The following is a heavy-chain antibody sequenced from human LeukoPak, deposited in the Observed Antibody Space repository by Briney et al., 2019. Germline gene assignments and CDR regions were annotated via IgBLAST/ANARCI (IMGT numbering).Heavy chain of an antibody. CDR1: GYTFTSYG. D-gene: IGHD6-19*01. Sequence: SVKVSCKASGYTFTSYGISWVRQAPGQGLEWMGRIIPILGIANYAQKFQGRVTITADKSTSTAYMELSSLRSEDTAVYYCARDQVSSSGDNLYGMDVWGQGTTVTVSS. CDR3: ARDQVSSSGDNLYGMDV. V-gene: IGHV1-69*04. CDR2: IIPILGIA. J-gene: IGHJ6*02.